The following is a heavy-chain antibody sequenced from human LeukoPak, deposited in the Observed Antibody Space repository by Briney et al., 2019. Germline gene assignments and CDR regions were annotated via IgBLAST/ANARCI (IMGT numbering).Heavy chain of an antibody. J-gene: IGHJ4*02. CDR1: GFTFSSYS. V-gene: IGHV3-21*01. D-gene: IGHD1-26*01. CDR3: ARNRPPYSGSYSGFDY. Sequence: PGGSLRLSCAASGFTFSSYSMNWVRQAPGKGLEWVSSISSSSSYIYYADSVKGRFTISRDNSKNTVYLLMNRLRGADTALYYCARNRPPYSGSYSGFDYWGQGTLVTVSS. CDR2: ISSSSSYI.